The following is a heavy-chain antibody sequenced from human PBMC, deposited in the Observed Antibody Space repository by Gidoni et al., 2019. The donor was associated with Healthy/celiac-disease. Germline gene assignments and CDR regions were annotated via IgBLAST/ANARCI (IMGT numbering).Heavy chain of an antibody. CDR3: AKDRKLVGALPMGAFDI. J-gene: IGHJ3*02. D-gene: IGHD1-26*01. CDR1: GFTFSRYA. CDR2: ISGSGGST. Sequence: EVQLLESGGGLVQPGGSLRLSCAASGFTFSRYAMSWVRQAPGKGLEWVSAISGSGGSTYYADSVKGRFTSSRDNSKNTLYLQMNSLRAEDTAVYYCAKDRKLVGALPMGAFDIWGQGTMVTVSS. V-gene: IGHV3-23*01.